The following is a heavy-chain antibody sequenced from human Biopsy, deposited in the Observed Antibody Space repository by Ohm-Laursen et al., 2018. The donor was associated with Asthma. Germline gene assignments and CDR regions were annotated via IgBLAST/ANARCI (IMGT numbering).Heavy chain of an antibody. CDR1: SGSGGYMRSGNYY. CDR3: VRGSSSWHHGPFHYYYGLDV. V-gene: IGHV4-39*01. Sequence: GTLSLTCSLSSGSGGYMRSGNYYWGWIRRPPGKGLEWIGRIYYSGTTLYNPSLESRVTVSADTSKNQFSLKLTSVTAADTAVYYCVRGSSSWHHGPFHYYYGLDVWDQGTTATVSS. CDR2: IYYSGTT. D-gene: IGHD6-13*01. J-gene: IGHJ6*02.